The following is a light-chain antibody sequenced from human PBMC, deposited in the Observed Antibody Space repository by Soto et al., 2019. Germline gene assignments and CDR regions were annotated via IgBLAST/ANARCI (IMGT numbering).Light chain of an antibody. Sequence: DIQMTQSPSTLSASVGDRVTIACRASQSISSWLAWYQQKPGKAPRLLIYESSILQSGVPSRFSGSGSGTEFTPTISSLQPDDFATYYCQQYNSYSWTFGQGTKVEVK. J-gene: IGKJ1*01. CDR1: QSISSW. CDR2: ESS. V-gene: IGKV1-5*01. CDR3: QQYNSYSWT.